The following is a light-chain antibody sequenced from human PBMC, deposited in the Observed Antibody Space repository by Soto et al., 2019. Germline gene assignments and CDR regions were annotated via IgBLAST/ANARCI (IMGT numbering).Light chain of an antibody. J-gene: IGLJ1*01. V-gene: IGLV2-23*02. Sequence: QSVLTQPACVSGSPGRSITIACTGTSSIFGSYNLVSWYQQYPGKAPKLMIYEVSKRPSGVSNRFSGSKSGNTASLTISGLQGEDEADYYCCSHAGSGSEVFGTGTKVTVL. CDR1: SSIFGSYNL. CDR3: CSHAGSGSEV. CDR2: EVS.